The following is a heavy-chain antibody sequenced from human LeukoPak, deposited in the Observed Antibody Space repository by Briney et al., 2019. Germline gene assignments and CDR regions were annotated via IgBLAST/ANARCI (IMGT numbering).Heavy chain of an antibody. V-gene: IGHV3-30-3*01. CDR2: SYDGSNK. CDR1: GFTFSSYA. D-gene: IGHD4-17*01. J-gene: IGHJ4*02. CDR3: ARVGPHDGDYWQVGTPPDY. Sequence: GGSLRLPCAASGFTFSSYAMHWVRQAPGKGLEWVAVSYDGSNKYYADSVKGRFTISRDNSKNTLYLQMNSLRAEDTAVYYCARVGPHDGDYWQVGTPPDYWGQGTLVTVSS.